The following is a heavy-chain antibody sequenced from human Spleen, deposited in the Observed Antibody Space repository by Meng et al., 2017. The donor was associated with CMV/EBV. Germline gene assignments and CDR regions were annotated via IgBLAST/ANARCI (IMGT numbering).Heavy chain of an antibody. J-gene: IGHJ4*02. D-gene: IGHD5-18*01. CDR3: ARDTADSPPALDY. CDR1: GFTVSSNY. CDR2: IDSGGRT. V-gene: IGHV3-66*02. Sequence: GGSLRLSCAASGFTVSSNYMSWVRQAPGKGLEWVSIIDSGGRTYYADSVKGRLTISRDNSKDTLFLQMNSLRPEDTAIYYCARDTADSPPALDYWGQGTLVTVSS.